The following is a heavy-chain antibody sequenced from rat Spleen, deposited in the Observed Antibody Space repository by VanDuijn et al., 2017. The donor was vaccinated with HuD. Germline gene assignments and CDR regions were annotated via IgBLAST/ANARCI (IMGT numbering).Heavy chain of an antibody. Sequence: EVQLVESDGGLVQPGRSLKLSCAASGFTFNDYYMAWVRQAPTKGLEWVATINYDGSSTNYRDSVKGRFTISRDNAKSTLYLQMNSLRSEDTATYYCAKGGLDAWGQGASVTVSS. CDR3: AKGGLDA. J-gene: IGHJ4*01. CDR2: INYDGSST. V-gene: IGHV5-7*01. D-gene: IGHD4-4*01. CDR1: GFTFNDYY.